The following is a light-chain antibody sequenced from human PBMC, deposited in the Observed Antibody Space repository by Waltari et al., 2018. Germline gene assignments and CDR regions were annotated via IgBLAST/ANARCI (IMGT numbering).Light chain of an antibody. CDR1: QSINSY. CDR2: AAS. J-gene: IGKJ4*02. CDR3: QQNYRTPRT. Sequence: DIQMTQSPSSLSASIGDRVTITCRASQSINSYLNWYQQKPGKAPKVLIFAASSLQSGVPSRFSGSGSGTDFTLTISSLQPEDFATYNCQQNYRTPRTFGGWTKVEIK. V-gene: IGKV1-39*01.